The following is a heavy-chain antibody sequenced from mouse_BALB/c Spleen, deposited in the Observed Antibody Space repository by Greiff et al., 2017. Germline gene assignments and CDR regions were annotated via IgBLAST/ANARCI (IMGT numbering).Heavy chain of an antibody. V-gene: IGHV5-6-4*01. CDR2: ISSGGSYT. D-gene: IGHD1-2*01. CDR3: TRDRDYGYVLDY. J-gene: IGHJ2*01. CDR1: GFTFSSYT. Sequence: VKLQESGGGLVKPGGSLKLSCAASGFTFSSYTMSWVRQTPEKRLEWVATISSGGSYTYYPDSVKGRFTISRDNAKNTLYLQMSSLKSEDTAMYYCTRDRDYGYVLDYWGQGTTLTVSS.